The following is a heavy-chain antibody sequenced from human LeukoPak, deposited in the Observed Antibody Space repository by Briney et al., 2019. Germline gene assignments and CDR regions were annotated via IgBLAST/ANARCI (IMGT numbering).Heavy chain of an antibody. D-gene: IGHD2-8*02. J-gene: IGHJ3*02. CDR2: ISSNGGST. V-gene: IGHV3-64D*06. CDR1: GFTFSSYA. Sequence: PGGSLRLSCSASGFTFSSYAMHWVRQAPGKGLEYVSAISSNGGSTYYADSVKGRFTISRDNSKNTLYLQMSSLRAEDTAVYYCAKTYMWSIDAFHMWGQGTMVTVSS. CDR3: AKTYMWSIDAFHM.